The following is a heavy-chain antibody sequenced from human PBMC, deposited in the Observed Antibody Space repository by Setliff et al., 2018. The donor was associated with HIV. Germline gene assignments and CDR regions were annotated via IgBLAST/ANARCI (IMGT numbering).Heavy chain of an antibody. J-gene: IGHJ3*02. D-gene: IGHD6-13*01. CDR3: ARGSSYSSSWYVFRPQALNDAFNI. CDR1: GYTFTSYD. V-gene: IGHV1-8*02. Sequence: ASVKVSCKASGYTFTSYDINWVRQATGQGLEWMGWMNPNSGNTGYAQKFQGRVTMTRNTSISTAYMELSSLRSEDTAVYYCARGSSYSSSWYVFRPQALNDAFNIWAQGTMVTVSS. CDR2: MNPNSGNT.